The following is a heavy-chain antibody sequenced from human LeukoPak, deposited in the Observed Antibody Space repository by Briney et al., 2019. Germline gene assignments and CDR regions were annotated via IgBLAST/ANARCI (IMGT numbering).Heavy chain of an antibody. J-gene: IGHJ3*02. V-gene: IGHV3-21*01. D-gene: IGHD2-2*01. CDR1: GFTFSSYA. CDR2: ISSSSSYI. Sequence: GGSLRLSCAASGFTFSSYAMSWVRQAPGKGLEWVSSISSSSSYIYYADSVKGRFTISRDNAKNSLYLQMNSLRAEDTAVYYCVSVPAANDAFDIWGQGTMVTVSS. CDR3: VSVPAANDAFDI.